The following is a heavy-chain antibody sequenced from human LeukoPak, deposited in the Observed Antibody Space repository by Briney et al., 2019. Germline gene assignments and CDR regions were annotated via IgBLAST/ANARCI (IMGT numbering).Heavy chain of an antibody. Sequence: SVKVSCKASGYTFTSYYMHWVRQAPGQGLEWMGGIIPIFGTANYAQKFQGRVTITADESTSTAYMELSSLRSEDTAVYYCARGGVYSGSPYYFDYWGQGTLVTVSS. J-gene: IGHJ4*02. CDR3: ARGGVYSGSPYYFDY. CDR1: GYTFTSYY. D-gene: IGHD5-12*01. CDR2: IIPIFGTA. V-gene: IGHV1-69*13.